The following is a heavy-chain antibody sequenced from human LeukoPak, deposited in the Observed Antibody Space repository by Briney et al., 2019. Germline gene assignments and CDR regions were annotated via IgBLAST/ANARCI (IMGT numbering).Heavy chain of an antibody. V-gene: IGHV4-39*01. CDR1: GGSISSSSYY. J-gene: IGHJ4*02. CDR2: IYYSGST. Sequence: SETLSLTCTVSGGSISSSSYYWGWIRQPPGKGLEWIGSIYYSGSTYYNPSLKSRVTISVDTSKNQFSLKLSSVTAADTAVYYCARQSQWLVHFDYWGQGNLVTVSS. D-gene: IGHD6-19*01. CDR3: ARQSQWLVHFDY.